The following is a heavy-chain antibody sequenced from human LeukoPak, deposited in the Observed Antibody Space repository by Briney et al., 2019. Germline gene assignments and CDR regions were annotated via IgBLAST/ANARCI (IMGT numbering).Heavy chain of an antibody. CDR2: ISSSGSTI. J-gene: IGHJ4*02. Sequence: GGSLRLSCAASGFTFSSYEMNWVRQAPGKGLEWVSYISSSGSTIYYADSVKGRFTISRDNAKNSLYLQMNSLRAEDTAVYYCAGLGYSSSWYHDYWGQGTLVTVSS. CDR1: GFTFSSYE. CDR3: AGLGYSSSWYHDY. V-gene: IGHV3-48*03. D-gene: IGHD6-13*01.